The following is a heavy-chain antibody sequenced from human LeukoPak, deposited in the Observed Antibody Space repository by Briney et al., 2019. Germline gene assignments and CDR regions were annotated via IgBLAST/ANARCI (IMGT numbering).Heavy chain of an antibody. CDR1: GFTFADYA. V-gene: IGHV3-23*01. CDR2: VSESAGNT. D-gene: IGHD6-13*01. CDR3: AKSSLYSSSWFNWYFDL. J-gene: IGHJ2*01. Sequence: GGSLRLSCAASGFTFADYAMSWVRRAPGKGLEWVSGVSESAGNTYYADAVKGRFSISRDNSKNTLYLQMHSLRGEDTAVYYCAKSSLYSSSWFNWYFDLWGRGTLVTVSS.